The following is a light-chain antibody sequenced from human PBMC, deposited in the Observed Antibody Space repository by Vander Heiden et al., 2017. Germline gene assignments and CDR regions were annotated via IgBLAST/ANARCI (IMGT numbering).Light chain of an antibody. CDR1: NIRSKS. Sequence: SYVLTQPPSVSVAPGQTAKITCGGKNIRSKSVHWYQQRPGQAPVLVVYDDSDRPSGIPERFSGSNSGNAATLTISRVEAGDEADYYCQVWDSTTDHHVFATGTKVTVL. J-gene: IGLJ1*01. CDR3: QVWDSTTDHHV. V-gene: IGLV3-21*02. CDR2: DDS.